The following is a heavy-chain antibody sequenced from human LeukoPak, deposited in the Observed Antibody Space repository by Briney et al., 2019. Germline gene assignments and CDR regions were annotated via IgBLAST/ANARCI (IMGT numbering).Heavy chain of an antibody. V-gene: IGHV5-51*01. CDR3: ARHSSYSRS. J-gene: IGHJ4*02. CDR1: GYNFNNYW. D-gene: IGHD6-13*01. CDR2: IYPDDSDT. Sequence: GESLKISCKGSGYNFNNYWIGWVRQMPGKGLEWMGSIYPDDSDTKYSPSVQGQVTISVDKSISTAYLQWNSLKASDTAMYYCARHSSYSRSWGQGTLVTVSS.